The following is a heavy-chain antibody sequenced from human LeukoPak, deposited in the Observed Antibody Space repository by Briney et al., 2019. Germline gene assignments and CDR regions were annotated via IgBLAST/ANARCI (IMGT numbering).Heavy chain of an antibody. CDR1: GVSISSYY. CDR3: ARGVAVHAFDI. CDR2: IYYSGST. J-gene: IGHJ3*02. D-gene: IGHD2-21*01. V-gene: IGHV4-59*01. Sequence: SETLFLTRTASGVSISSYYSSWIRQPPGKGLEWIGYIYYSGSTNYNPSLKSRVTISVDTSKNKFSLKLSSVTAADTAVYYCARGVAVHAFDIWGQGTMVTVSS.